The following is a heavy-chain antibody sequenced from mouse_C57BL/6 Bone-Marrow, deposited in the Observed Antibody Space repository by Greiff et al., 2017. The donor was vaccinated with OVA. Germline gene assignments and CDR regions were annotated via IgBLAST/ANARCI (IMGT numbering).Heavy chain of an antibody. CDR3: TGITTTDY. Sequence: DVKLQESGGGLVQPGGSMKLSCVASGFTFSNYWMNWVRQSPEKGLEWVAQIRLKSDNYATHYAESVKGRFTISRDDSKSSVYLQRNNLRAEDTGIYYCTGITTTDYWGQGTTLTVSS. CDR1: GFTFSNYW. CDR2: IRLKSDNYAT. V-gene: IGHV6-3*01. D-gene: IGHD1-1*01. J-gene: IGHJ2*01.